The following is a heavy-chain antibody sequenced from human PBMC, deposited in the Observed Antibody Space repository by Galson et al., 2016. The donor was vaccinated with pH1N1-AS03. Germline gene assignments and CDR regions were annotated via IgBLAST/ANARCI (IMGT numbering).Heavy chain of an antibody. J-gene: IGHJ3*02. V-gene: IGHV6-1*01. Sequence: CAISGDSVSSNIDAWNWIRHSPSRGLERLGRTYWRSKWYIDYALSLKSRITINPDTSKNQFSLQLTSVIPDDTAVYYCARGRYSGFDIWDQGAKVTVSS. CDR1: GDSVSSNIDA. CDR2: TYWRSKWYI. D-gene: IGHD2-15*01. CDR3: ARGRYSGFDI.